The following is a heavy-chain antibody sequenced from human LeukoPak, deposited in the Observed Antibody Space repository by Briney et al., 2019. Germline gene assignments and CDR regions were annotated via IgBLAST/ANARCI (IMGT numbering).Heavy chain of an antibody. J-gene: IGHJ5*02. V-gene: IGHV3-23*01. D-gene: IGHD3-3*01. Sequence: GGSLRLSCAASGFTFSSYAMSWVRQAPGKGLEWVSAISGSGGSTYYADSVKGRFTIYRDNSKNTLYLQMNSLRAEDTAVYYCAKDGFGVVTPLWFDPWGQGTLVTVSS. CDR2: ISGSGGST. CDR1: GFTFSSYA. CDR3: AKDGFGVVTPLWFDP.